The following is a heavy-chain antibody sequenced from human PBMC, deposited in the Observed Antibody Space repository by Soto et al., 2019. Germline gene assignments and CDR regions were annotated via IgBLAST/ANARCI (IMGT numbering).Heavy chain of an antibody. Sequence: EVPLLGSGGGLVQPGGSLRVSCVASGFTFSRYAMSWVRQVPGKGLEWVSGISGTGDSTYYADSVKGRFTISRDNSKNTLFVQMNSLRAEDTAVYYCAKDAVRFSLDIWGQGTMVTVSS. J-gene: IGHJ3*02. CDR3: AKDAVRFSLDI. D-gene: IGHD3-3*01. CDR2: ISGTGDST. CDR1: GFTFSRYA. V-gene: IGHV3-23*01.